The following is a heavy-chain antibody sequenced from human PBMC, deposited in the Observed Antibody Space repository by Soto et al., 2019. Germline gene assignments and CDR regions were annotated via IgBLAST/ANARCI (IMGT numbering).Heavy chain of an antibody. CDR1: GFTFSSYA. V-gene: IGHV3-30-3*01. CDR3: ARASSIAARGGQIDY. D-gene: IGHD6-6*01. J-gene: IGHJ4*02. CDR2: ISYDGSNK. Sequence: PGGSLRLSCAASGFTFSSYAMHWVRQAPGKGLEWVAVISYDGSNKYYADSVKGRFTISRDNSKNTLYLQMNSLRAEDTAVYYCARASSIAARGGQIDYWGQGTLVTVSS.